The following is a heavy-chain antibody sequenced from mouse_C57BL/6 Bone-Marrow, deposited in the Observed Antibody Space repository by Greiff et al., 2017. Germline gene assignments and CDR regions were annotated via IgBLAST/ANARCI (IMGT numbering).Heavy chain of an antibody. CDR3: TAGGNYWYFDV. V-gene: IGHV14-4*01. D-gene: IGHD2-1*01. CDR2: IDPENGDT. Sequence: VQLQQSGAELVRPGASVKLSCTASGFNIKDDYMHWVKQRPEQGLEWIGWIDPENGDTEYDSKFPGKATITADTSSNTAYLQLSSLTSEDTAVYYCTAGGNYWYFDVWGTGTTVTVSS. J-gene: IGHJ1*03. CDR1: GFNIKDDY.